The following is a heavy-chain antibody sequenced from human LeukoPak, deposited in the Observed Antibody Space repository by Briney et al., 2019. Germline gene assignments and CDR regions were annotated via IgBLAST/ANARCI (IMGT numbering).Heavy chain of an antibody. CDR1: GYTFTSYD. CDR2: MNPNSGNT. Sequence: ASVKVSCKASGYTFTSYDINWVRQATGQGLEWMGWMNPNSGNTGYAQKFQGRVTMTRNTSISTAYMELSSLRSEDTAVYYCARAPGGYYYYYYMDVWGKGTTVTVSS. J-gene: IGHJ6*03. V-gene: IGHV1-8*01. D-gene: IGHD2-8*02. CDR3: ARAPGGYYYYYYMDV.